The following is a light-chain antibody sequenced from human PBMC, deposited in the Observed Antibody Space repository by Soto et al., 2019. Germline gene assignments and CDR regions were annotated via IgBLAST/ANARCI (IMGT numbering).Light chain of an antibody. CDR1: SSDVGGYNF. J-gene: IGLJ1*01. Sequence: QSALTQPASVSGSPGQSITISCTGTSSDVGGYNFVSWYQQHPGKAPKLLIYEVSNRPSGVSNRFSGSKSGNTASLTISGLQAEDESDYYCSSYRSGATLSYVFGSGTKLTVL. CDR2: EVS. V-gene: IGLV2-14*01. CDR3: SSYRSGATLSYV.